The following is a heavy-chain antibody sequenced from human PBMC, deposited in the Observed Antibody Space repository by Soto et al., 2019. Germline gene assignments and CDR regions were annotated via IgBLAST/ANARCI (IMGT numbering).Heavy chain of an antibody. CDR3: ARDANIVATNHFDY. J-gene: IGHJ4*02. Sequence: GGSLRLSCAASGFTFSSYSMNRVRQAPGKGLEWVSSISSSSSYIYYADSVKGRFTISRDNAKNSLYLQMNSLRAEDTAVYYCARDANIVATNHFDYWGQGTLVTVSS. CDR1: GFTFSSYS. V-gene: IGHV3-21*01. D-gene: IGHD5-12*01. CDR2: ISSSSSYI.